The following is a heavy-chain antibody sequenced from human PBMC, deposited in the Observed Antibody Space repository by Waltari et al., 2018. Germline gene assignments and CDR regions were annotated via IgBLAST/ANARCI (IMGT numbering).Heavy chain of an antibody. CDR1: GFTFNNFA. J-gene: IGHJ5*02. CDR2: VSGSGRNT. V-gene: IGHV3-23*01. Sequence: VQLLESGGGLVQPGGSLRLSCAASGFTFNNFAMNWVRQAPGEGLEWVSAVSGSGRNTYYADSVRGRFTISRDNSKNTLYLQMTSLRAEDTAVYYCAGSLDWFDPWGQGTLVTVSS. CDR3: AGSLDWFDP.